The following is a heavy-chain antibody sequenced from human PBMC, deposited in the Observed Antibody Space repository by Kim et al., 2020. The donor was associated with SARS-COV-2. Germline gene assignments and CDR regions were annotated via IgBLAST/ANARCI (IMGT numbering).Heavy chain of an antibody. CDR1: GFTFSSYW. J-gene: IGHJ4*01. CDR3: AREPYYYDSSGYFDY. CDR2: IKQDGSEK. D-gene: IGHD3-22*01. Sequence: GGSLRLSCAASGFTFSSYWMSWVRQAPGKGLEWVANIKQDGSEKYYVDSVKGRFTISRDNAKNSLYLQMNSLRAEDTAVYYCAREPYYYDSSGYFDYWGHSLLVTVSS. V-gene: IGHV3-7*01.